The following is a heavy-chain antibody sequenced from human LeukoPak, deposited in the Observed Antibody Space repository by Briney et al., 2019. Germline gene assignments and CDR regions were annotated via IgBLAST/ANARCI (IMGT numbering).Heavy chain of an antibody. CDR2: LSGTGGST. Sequence: PGGSLRLSCAASGFTFSNYAMSWVRQAPGKGLEWVSTLSGTGGSTYYADSVKGRFIISRDNAKNALYLQMSSLRAEDTAIYYCARRYFDYWGQGTLVTVSS. J-gene: IGHJ4*02. V-gene: IGHV3-23*01. CDR1: GFTFSNYA. CDR3: ARRYFDY.